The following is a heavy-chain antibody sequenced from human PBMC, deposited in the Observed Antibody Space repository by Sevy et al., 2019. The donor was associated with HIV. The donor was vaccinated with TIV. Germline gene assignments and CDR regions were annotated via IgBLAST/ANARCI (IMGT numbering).Heavy chain of an antibody. V-gene: IGHV3-15*07. D-gene: IGHD5-18*01. CDR3: TTDLYTAMVTLDY. CDR2: IKSKTDGGTT. Sequence: GGSLRLSCAASGFTFSNAWMNWVRQAPGKGLEWVGRIKSKTDGGTTNYVAPVKGRFTISRDDSKNTLYLQMNSLKTEDIAVYYCTTDLYTAMVTLDYWGQGTLVTVSS. CDR1: GFTFSNAW. J-gene: IGHJ4*02.